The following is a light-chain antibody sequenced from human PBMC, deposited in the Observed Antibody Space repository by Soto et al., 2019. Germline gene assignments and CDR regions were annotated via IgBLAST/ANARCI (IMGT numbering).Light chain of an antibody. CDR2: GNR. CDR3: ISYIPSTTTHWV. J-gene: IGLJ3*02. V-gene: IGLV1-40*01. Sequence: QLVLTQPPSVSGAPGQRVTISCTGNNSNLGAGYDVHWYQQLPGAAPKLVVFGNRNRPSGVPERFSGSKSGTSASLAITGLQAEDEADYYCISYIPSTTTHWVFGGGTKVTVL. CDR1: NSNLGAGYD.